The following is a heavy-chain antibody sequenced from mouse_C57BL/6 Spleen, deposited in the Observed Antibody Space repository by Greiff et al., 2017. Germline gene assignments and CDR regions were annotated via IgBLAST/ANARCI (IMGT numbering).Heavy chain of an antibody. CDR1: GYTFTDYN. Sequence: EVQLQQSGPELVKPGASVKIPCKASGYTFTDYNMDWVKQSHGKSLEWIGDINPNNGGTIYNQKFKGKATLTVDKSSSTAYMELRSLTSEDTAVYYCARGRITTVVAKGDAMDYWGQGTSVTVSS. CDR3: ARGRITTVVAKGDAMDY. V-gene: IGHV1-18*01. D-gene: IGHD1-1*01. CDR2: INPNNGGT. J-gene: IGHJ4*01.